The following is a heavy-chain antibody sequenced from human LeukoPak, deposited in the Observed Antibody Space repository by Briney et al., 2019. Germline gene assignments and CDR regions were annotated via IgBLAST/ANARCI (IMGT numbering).Heavy chain of an antibody. D-gene: IGHD5-12*01. CDR3: ARSSGGYSGYDYVPGYYYYGMDV. V-gene: IGHV1-69*01. J-gene: IGHJ6*02. CDR2: IIPIFGTA. CDR1: GGTFSSYA. Sequence: SVKVSCKASGGTFSSYAISWVRQAPGQGVDWMGGIIPIFGTANYAQKFQGRVTITADESTSTAYMELSSLRSEDTAVYYCARSSGGYSGYDYVPGYYYYGMDVWGQGTTVTVSS.